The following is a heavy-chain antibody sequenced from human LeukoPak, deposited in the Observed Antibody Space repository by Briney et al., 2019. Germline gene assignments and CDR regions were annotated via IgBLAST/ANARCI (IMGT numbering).Heavy chain of an antibody. V-gene: IGHV4-59*11. D-gene: IGHD3-22*01. CDR2: FHYSGRT. CDR1: GDSISRHF. Sequence: SETLSLTCSVSGDSISRHFWSWIRQPQGKGLQGFALFHYSGRTKYNPSLQSRVTISVDTSENEFSLRLTSVTAADTAVYYCARLLDNDSSGDPDTFDMWGQGTVVTVSS. CDR3: ARLLDNDSSGDPDTFDM. J-gene: IGHJ3*02.